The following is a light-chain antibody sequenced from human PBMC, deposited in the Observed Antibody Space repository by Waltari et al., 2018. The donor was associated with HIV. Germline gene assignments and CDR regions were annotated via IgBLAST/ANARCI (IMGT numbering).Light chain of an antibody. CDR2: DDR. V-gene: IGLV3-21*04. CDR3: HVWDSRSDVV. J-gene: IGLJ3*02. Sequence: SYVLTQPPSVAVAPGMTATITCGGDNIGGKRVQWYQQKPGQAPLVVIYDDRVRPSEIPERFSGSNAGNTATLAIRGVEVGDEADYSCHVWDSRSDVVFGGGTKLTVL. CDR1: NIGGKR.